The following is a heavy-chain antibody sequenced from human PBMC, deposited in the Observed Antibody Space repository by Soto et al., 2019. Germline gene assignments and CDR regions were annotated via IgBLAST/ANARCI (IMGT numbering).Heavy chain of an antibody. CDR1: GGSISSGDYY. J-gene: IGHJ4*02. D-gene: IGHD2-21*02. CDR2: IYYSGST. V-gene: IGHV4-30-4*01. Sequence: QVQLQESGPGLVKPSQTLSLTCTVSGGSISSGDYYWSWIRQPPGKGLEWIGYIYYSGSTYYNPSIKSRVTLSVDTSKNQFSLKMSSVTAAETAVYYCARRSVVVTALDYWGQGTLVTVSS. CDR3: ARRSVVVTALDY.